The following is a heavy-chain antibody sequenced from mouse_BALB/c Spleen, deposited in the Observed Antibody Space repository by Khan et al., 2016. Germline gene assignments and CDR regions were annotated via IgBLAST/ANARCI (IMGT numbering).Heavy chain of an antibody. CDR2: INTNTGEP. CDR1: GYTFTNYG. CDR3: ARWHDGDY. D-gene: IGHD2-12*01. V-gene: IGHV9-3*02. J-gene: IGHJ2*01. Sequence: QIQLVQSGPELKKPGETVKISCKASGYTFTNYGMNWVKQAPGKGLKWMGWINTNTGEPTYGEERKGRFASSLVTSARTAYLQINNLKNEDTSTYFCARWHDGDYWGQGTTLAVSS.